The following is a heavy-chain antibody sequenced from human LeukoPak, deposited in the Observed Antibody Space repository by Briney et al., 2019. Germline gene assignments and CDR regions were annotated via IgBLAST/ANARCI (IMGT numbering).Heavy chain of an antibody. CDR2: TYPRDGST. J-gene: IGHJ4*02. Sequence: ASVKVSCKASGYIFTSNYIHWVRQAPGQGLEWMGMTYPRDGSTSYAQRFQDRVTVTRDTSTSTVHMELSGLRSAETAVYYCARDQEGFDYWGQGTQVTVS. CDR3: ARDQEGFDY. V-gene: IGHV1-46*01. CDR1: GYIFTSNY.